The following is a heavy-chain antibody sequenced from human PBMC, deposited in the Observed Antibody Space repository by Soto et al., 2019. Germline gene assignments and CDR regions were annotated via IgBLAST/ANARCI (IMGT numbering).Heavy chain of an antibody. CDR2: IYSGGST. V-gene: IGHV3-66*01. CDR1: GFTVSSNY. Sequence: EVQLVESGGGLVQPGGSLRLSCAASGFTVSSNYMSWVRQAPGKGLEWVSVIYSGGSTYYADSVKGRFTTSRDNSKNTLYHQKNSLRAEDTAVYYCAREQSYYFYMDVWGKGTTVTVSS. J-gene: IGHJ6*03. CDR3: AREQSYYFYMDV.